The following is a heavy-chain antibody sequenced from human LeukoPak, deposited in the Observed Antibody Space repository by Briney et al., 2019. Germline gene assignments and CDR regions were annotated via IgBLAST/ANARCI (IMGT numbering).Heavy chain of an antibody. CDR3: ARVSLFWSGYYYYYYMDV. Sequence: SETLSLTCTVSGGSISSYYWSWIRQPPGKGLEWIGYIYYSGSTNYNPSLKSRVTISVDTSRNQFSLKLSSVTAADTAVYYCARVSLFWSGYYYYYYMDVWGKGTTVTVSS. CDR1: GGSISSYY. CDR2: IYYSGST. V-gene: IGHV4-59*01. J-gene: IGHJ6*03. D-gene: IGHD3-3*01.